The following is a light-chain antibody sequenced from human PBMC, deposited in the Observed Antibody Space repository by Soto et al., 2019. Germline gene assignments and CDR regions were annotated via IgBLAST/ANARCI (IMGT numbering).Light chain of an antibody. CDR1: QTATNY. CDR2: ATS. CDR3: QQTYTTPRT. J-gene: IGKJ1*01. Sequence: DTQMTQSPSYLSASVGDRISITCRASQTATNYVNWYQQKPGKAPTLLISATSTVQSGVPSRFRGSGSGTYFTFTITSPQPEDFATYYWQQTYTTPRTFWPGVKVAIK. V-gene: IGKV1-39*01.